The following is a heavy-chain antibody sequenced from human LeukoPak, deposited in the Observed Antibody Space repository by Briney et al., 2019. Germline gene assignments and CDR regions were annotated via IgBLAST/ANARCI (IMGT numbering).Heavy chain of an antibody. D-gene: IGHD1-26*01. J-gene: IGHJ6*02. CDR3: ARSGPLGSYYYGMDV. V-gene: IGHV3-11*01. CDR2: ISSSGSTI. CDR1: GFTFSDYY. Sequence: GGSLRLSCAASGFTFSDYYMSWIRQAPGKGLEWVSYISSSGSTIYYADSVKGRFTISRDNAKNSLYLQMNSLRTEDTAVYCCARSGPLGSYYYGMDVWGQGTTVTVSS.